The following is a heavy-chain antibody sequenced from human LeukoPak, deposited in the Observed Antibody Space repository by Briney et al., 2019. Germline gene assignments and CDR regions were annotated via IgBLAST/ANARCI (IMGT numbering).Heavy chain of an antibody. J-gene: IGHJ6*03. D-gene: IGHD6-13*01. CDR1: GFTFSSYW. CDR2: IKQDGSEK. CDR3: ARGFSSSRRRIYYYYYYMDV. Sequence: PGGSLRLSCAASGFTFSSYWMSWVRQAPGKGLEWVANIKQDGSEKYYVDSVKGRFTISRDNAKNSLYLQMNSLRAEDTAVYYCARGFSSSRRRIYYYYYYMDVWGKGTTVTVSS. V-gene: IGHV3-7*01.